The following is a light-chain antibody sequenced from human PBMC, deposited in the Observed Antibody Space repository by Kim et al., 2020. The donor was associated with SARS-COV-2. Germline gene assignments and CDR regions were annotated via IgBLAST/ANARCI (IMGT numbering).Light chain of an antibody. CDR3: QQRYMWHPLT. CDR2: DAS. CDR1: QSVSRY. J-gene: IGKJ4*01. V-gene: IGKV3-11*01. Sequence: TPGENATRSWRASQSVSRYLAWYQQKPGQAPRLLIYDASNRATDIPARFSGSGSGTDYTLTISSLEPEDFAVYYCQQRYMWHPLTFGGGTKVEIK.